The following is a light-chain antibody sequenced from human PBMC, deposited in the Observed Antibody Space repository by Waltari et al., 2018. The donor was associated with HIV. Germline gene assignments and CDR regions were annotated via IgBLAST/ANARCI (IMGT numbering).Light chain of an antibody. CDR2: WAS. J-gene: IGKJ4*01. CDR1: RSMLSSSDNRNY. Sequence: DIFMTLSPDSLPVSLGQRDTINCTSSRSMLSSSDNRNYLAWYQQKPRQPPRLLISWASTRESGVPDRFSGSGSGTDFALTISRLQAEDVAVYHCQQYLRSPPTFGGGTKVEIK. V-gene: IGKV4-1*01. CDR3: QQYLRSPPT.